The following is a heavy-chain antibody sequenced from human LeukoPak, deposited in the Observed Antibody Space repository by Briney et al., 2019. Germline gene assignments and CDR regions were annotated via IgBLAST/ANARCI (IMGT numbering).Heavy chain of an antibody. CDR3: AREVTGYDSSVYYPNYFDY. V-gene: IGHV4-39*07. D-gene: IGHD3-22*01. CDR2: IYYSGST. CDR1: GGSISSSSYY. J-gene: IGHJ4*02. Sequence: SETLSLTCTVSGGSISSSSYYWGWIRQPPGKGLEWIGSIYYSGSTYYNPSLKSRVTISVDTSKNQLSLKLSSVTAADTAVYYCAREVTGYDSSVYYPNYFDYWGQGTLVTVSS.